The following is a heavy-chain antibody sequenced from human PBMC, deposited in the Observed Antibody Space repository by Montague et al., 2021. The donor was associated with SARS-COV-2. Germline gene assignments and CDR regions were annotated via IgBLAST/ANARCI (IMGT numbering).Heavy chain of an antibody. D-gene: IGHD4/OR15-4a*01. Sequence: SLRLSCAASGFTFSTYWMYWIRQVPGKGLAWVSRINPDGDDTTYADSVKGRFTISRDNSKNILYLQMNNLRGEDTAVYYCARNNVHDYVDYWGRGNLVTVSS. CDR3: ARNNVHDYVDY. V-gene: IGHV3-74*01. J-gene: IGHJ4*01. CDR1: GFTFSTYW. CDR2: INPDGDDT.